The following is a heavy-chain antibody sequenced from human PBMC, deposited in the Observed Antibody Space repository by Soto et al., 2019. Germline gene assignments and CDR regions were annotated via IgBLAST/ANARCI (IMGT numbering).Heavy chain of an antibody. J-gene: IGHJ4*02. CDR1: GYTFTSYY. CDR2: INPSGGST. CDR3: AREVATTRGSGDCFDY. V-gene: IGHV1-46*01. D-gene: IGHD5-12*01. Sequence: QVQLVQSGAEVKKPGASVKVSCKASGYTFTSYYMHWVRQAPGQGLEWMGIINPSGGSTSYAQKFQGRVTMTRDTSTSTVYMELSSLRSEDTAMYYCAREVATTRGSGDCFDYWGQGTLVTVSS.